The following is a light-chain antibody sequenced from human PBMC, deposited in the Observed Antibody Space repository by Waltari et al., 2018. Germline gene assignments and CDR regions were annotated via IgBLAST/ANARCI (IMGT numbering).Light chain of an antibody. CDR3: QKYEALLAT. J-gene: IGKJ1*01. CDR1: QSISKY. V-gene: IGKV3-20*01. CDR2: EAS. Sequence: EIVLTQSPGTLSLSPGERATLSCRASQSISKYLVWYQQKPGQAPRLLIYEASIRSTGIPDRFSGSGSGTDFSLIISRLEPEDFAVYYCQKYEALLATFGQGTKVGIK.